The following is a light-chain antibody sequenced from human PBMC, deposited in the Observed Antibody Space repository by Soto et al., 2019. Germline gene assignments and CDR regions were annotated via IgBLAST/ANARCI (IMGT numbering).Light chain of an antibody. J-gene: IGLJ1*01. CDR3: CSYTVSGTNV. Sequence: QSVLTQPASVSGSPGQSITISCTGTSSDVGGYNYVSWYQQHPGKAPKLMIYAVSNRPSGVSKRFSGSKSGNTATLTISGLQAEDEADYYCCSYTVSGTNVFGTGTQGT. CDR2: AVS. V-gene: IGLV2-14*01. CDR1: SSDVGGYNY.